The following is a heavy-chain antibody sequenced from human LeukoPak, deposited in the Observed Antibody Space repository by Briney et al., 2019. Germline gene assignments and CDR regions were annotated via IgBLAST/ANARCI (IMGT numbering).Heavy chain of an antibody. Sequence: GGSLRLSCAASGFTFSSYSMNWVRQAPGKGLEWVSSISTSSSYIYYADSVRGRFTISRDNAKNTLYLQMNTLRVEDTAVYYCTRDLMDYDVSTGLHHYYMDVWGQGTTVTVSS. V-gene: IGHV3-21*01. J-gene: IGHJ6*02. CDR3: TRDLMDYDVSTGLHHYYMDV. D-gene: IGHD3-9*01. CDR2: ISTSSSYI. CDR1: GFTFSSYS.